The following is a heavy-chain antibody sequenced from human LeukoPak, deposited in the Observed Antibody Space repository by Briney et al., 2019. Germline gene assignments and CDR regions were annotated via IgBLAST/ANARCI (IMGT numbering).Heavy chain of an antibody. J-gene: IGHJ4*02. CDR2: IRYDGSNT. V-gene: IGHV3-30*02. Sequence: PGGSLRLSCVASGFTFSTYGMEWVRQAPGKGLEWVAFIRYDGSNTYYADSVRGRFTISRDSSKNTLYLQMNSLRPEDTAVYYCAKDNMQTVAGISDYWGQGNLVTVSS. CDR1: GFTFSTYG. CDR3: AKDNMQTVAGISDY. D-gene: IGHD6-19*01.